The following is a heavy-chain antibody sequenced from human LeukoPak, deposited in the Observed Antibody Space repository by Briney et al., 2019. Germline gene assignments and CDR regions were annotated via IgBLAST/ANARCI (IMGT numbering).Heavy chain of an antibody. CDR2: TDPSDSYT. Sequence: GESLKISCKGSGYSFTSYWISWVRQMPGKGLEWMGRTDPSDSYTNYSPSFQGHVTISADKSISTAYLQWSSLKASGTAMYYCARGVWVAAAGNWFDPWGQGTLVTVSS. V-gene: IGHV5-10-1*01. CDR1: GYSFTSYW. D-gene: IGHD6-13*01. J-gene: IGHJ5*02. CDR3: ARGVWVAAAGNWFDP.